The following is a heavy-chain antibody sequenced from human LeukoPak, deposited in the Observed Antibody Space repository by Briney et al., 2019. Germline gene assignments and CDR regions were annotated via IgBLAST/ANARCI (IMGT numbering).Heavy chain of an antibody. V-gene: IGHV4-34*01. J-gene: IGHJ4*02. CDR2: INHSGST. CDR3: ARLRETISGLGGFDY. CDR1: GGSFSGYY. Sequence: PSETLSLTCAVYGGSFSGYYWSWIRQPPGKGLEWIGEINHSGSTNYNPSLKSRVTISVDTSKNQFSLKLSSVTAADTAVYYCARLRETISGLGGFDYWGQGTLVTVSS. D-gene: IGHD5-12*01.